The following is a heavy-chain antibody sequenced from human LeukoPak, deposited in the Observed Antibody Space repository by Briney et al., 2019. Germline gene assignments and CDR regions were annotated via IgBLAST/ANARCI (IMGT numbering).Heavy chain of an antibody. D-gene: IGHD3-10*01. J-gene: IGHJ4*02. CDR3: ARARDGIQLWFHFDY. Sequence: GESLRLSCAASGFSVSNNYMSWVRQAPGKGLEWVSLIYSDGSTYYAESVKGRFTISRDTSRNTLYLQMHSLRAEDTAVYYCARARDGIQLWFHFDYWGQGTLVTVSS. CDR2: IYSDGST. V-gene: IGHV3-53*01. CDR1: GFSVSNNY.